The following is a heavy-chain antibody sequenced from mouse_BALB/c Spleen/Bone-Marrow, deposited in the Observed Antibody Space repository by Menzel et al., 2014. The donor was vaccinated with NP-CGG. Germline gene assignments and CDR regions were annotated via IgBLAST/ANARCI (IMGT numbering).Heavy chain of an antibody. D-gene: IGHD3-2*01. CDR2: ISSGSSTI. CDR1: GFTFSSFG. V-gene: IGHV5-17*02. J-gene: IGHJ3*01. CDR3: ARGDRSGPGFAY. Sequence: EVQVVESGGGLVQPGGSRKLSCAASGFTFSSFGMHWVRQAPEKGLEWVAYISSGSSTIYYADTVKGRFTISRDNPKNTPVLQKTSLRSEDTAMYYLARGDRSGPGFAYWGQGTLVTVSS.